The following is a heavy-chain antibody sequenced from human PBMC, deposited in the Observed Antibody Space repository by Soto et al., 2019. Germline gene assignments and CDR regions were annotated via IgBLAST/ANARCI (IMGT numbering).Heavy chain of an antibody. D-gene: IGHD2-15*01. Sequence: EVQLVESGGGLVKPGGSLRLSCAASGFTFSSYSMNWVRQAPGKGLEWVSSISSSSSYIYYADSVKGRFTISRDNAKNARYLQMNSRRAEDTAVYYCARDFSVVVVVAATRVGDAFDIWGQGTMVTVSS. CDR2: ISSSSSYI. J-gene: IGHJ3*02. CDR3: ARDFSVVVVVAATRVGDAFDI. CDR1: GFTFSSYS. V-gene: IGHV3-21*01.